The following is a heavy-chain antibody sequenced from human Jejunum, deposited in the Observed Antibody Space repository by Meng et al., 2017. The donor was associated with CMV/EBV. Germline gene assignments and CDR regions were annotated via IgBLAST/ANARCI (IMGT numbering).Heavy chain of an antibody. CDR2: ISYDGNKK. CDR3: ARGFGTEFYSPPYY. V-gene: IGHV3-30*01. Sequence: SGFTFSLHAVHWVRQAPGKGLEWVAGISYDGNKKYYADSAKGRFTISRDNSRNTLYLQMNSLRVEDTALYYCARGFGTEFYSPPYYWSQGTLVTVSS. CDR1: GFTFSLHA. D-gene: IGHD4-11*01. J-gene: IGHJ4*02.